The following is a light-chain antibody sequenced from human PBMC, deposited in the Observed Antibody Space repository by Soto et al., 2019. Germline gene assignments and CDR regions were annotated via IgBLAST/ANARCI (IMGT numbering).Light chain of an antibody. CDR1: GSDVGGYDY. Sequence: TGTGSDVGGYDYVSWYQHHPGKAPKVMIYEVTNRPSGVSNRFSGSKSGNTASLTISGLLAEDEADYYCSSYTSSSTYVFGTGTKGTVL. CDR2: EVT. CDR3: SSYTSSSTYV. V-gene: IGLV2-14*01. J-gene: IGLJ1*01.